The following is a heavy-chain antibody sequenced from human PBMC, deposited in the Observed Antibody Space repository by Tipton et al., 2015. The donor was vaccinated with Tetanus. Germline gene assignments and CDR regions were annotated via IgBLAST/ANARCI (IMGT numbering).Heavy chain of an antibody. V-gene: IGHV1-46*04. CDR1: GYTFTHYY. CDR2: IYPSDGST. J-gene: IGHJ3*01. D-gene: IGHD1-26*01. CDR3: ARDREAFDF. Sequence: QSGAEVKNPGASVKVSCKTSGYTFTHYYLHWVRQAPGQGLEWMGMIYPSDGSTSYAQKLQGRVTMTRDTPTSTVYMELSSLRSEDTAVYYCARDREAFDFWGQGTMVTVSS.